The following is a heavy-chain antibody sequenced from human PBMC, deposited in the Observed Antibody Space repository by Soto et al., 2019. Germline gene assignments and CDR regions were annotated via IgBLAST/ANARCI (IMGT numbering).Heavy chain of an antibody. CDR3: ARGGQYCSGGSCYTRLVYNWFDP. J-gene: IGHJ5*02. V-gene: IGHV4-34*01. D-gene: IGHD2-15*01. Sequence: PSETLSLTCAVYGGSFSDFSWSWIRQSPGKGLEWIGEINPGAITNYNPSLKTRVTMSLDTANNQFSLKLHSVIAADTAVYYCARGGQYCSGGSCYTRLVYNWFDPWGQGTLVTVSS. CDR1: GGSFSDFS. CDR2: INPGAIT.